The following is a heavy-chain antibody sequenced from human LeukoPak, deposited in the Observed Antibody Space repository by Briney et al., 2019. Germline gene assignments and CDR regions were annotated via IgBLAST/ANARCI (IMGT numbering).Heavy chain of an antibody. CDR1: GFFFDSYS. V-gene: IGHV3-48*01. D-gene: IGHD6-25*01. J-gene: IGHJ6*03. CDR2: ITARSDTI. CDR3: ARFAAGGSYYYYMDV. Sequence: GGSLRLSCAASGFFFDSYSLHWVRQAPGKGLEWISYITARSDTIYYAESVEGRFTISRNNAKNTLYLQMNSLRADDTAVYYCARFAAGGSYYYYMDVWGKGTTVTVSS.